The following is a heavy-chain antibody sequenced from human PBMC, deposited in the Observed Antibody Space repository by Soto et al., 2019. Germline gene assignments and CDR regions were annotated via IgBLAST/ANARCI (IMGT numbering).Heavy chain of an antibody. D-gene: IGHD2-21*02. J-gene: IGHJ4*02. CDR1: GFTFDDYA. Sequence: SLRLSCAASGFTFDDYAMHWVRQAPGKGLEWVSGISWNSGSIGYADSVKGRFTISRDNAKNSLYLQMSSLRAEDMALYYCAKGGGAYCGGDCYSGFDYWGQGTLVTAPQ. V-gene: IGHV3-9*03. CDR2: ISWNSGSI. CDR3: AKGGGAYCGGDCYSGFDY.